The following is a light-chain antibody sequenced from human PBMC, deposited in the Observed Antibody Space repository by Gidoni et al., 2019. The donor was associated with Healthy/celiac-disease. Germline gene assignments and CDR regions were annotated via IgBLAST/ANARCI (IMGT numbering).Light chain of an antibody. CDR2: AAS. J-gene: IGKJ3*01. V-gene: IGKV1-39*01. CDR1: QSISSY. Sequence: IQMTQSPSSLSASVGDRVTITCRASQSISSYLNWYQQKPWKAPKLLIYAASSLQSGVPSRFSGSGFGTDFILTSSSLQPEDFETYYCQQRYSTPRTFGPGTKVDIK. CDR3: QQRYSTPRT.